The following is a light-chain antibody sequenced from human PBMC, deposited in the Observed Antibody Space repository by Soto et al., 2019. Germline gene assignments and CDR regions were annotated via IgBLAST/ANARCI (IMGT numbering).Light chain of an antibody. J-gene: IGKJ4*01. CDR3: QQHNTWPLT. Sequence: EIKLTQSPSTLSLSLGDRVTLTCRASQSVSSYLAWYQQKPGHAPRVLIYDASSLATGIPARFSGSGSGTNFTLTISSLQPEDFATYYCQQHNTWPLTFGGGTKVDI. CDR1: QSVSSY. V-gene: IGKV3-11*01. CDR2: DAS.